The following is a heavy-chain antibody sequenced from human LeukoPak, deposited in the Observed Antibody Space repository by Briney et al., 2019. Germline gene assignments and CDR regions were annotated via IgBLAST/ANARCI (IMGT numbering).Heavy chain of an antibody. CDR1: GGSISSGSYY. J-gene: IGHJ4*02. CDR2: IYDSGST. CDR3: ARAAPLYCSSTSCYCSGGSCYRSYFDY. V-gene: IGHV4-61*10. D-gene: IGHD2-2*01. Sequence: SQTLSLTCSVSGGSISSGSYYWSWIRQPAGKGLEWIGYIYDSGSTNYNPSLKSRVTISVDMSNNQFSLKLSSVTAADTAVYYCARAAPLYCSSTSCYCSGGSCYRSYFDYWGQGTLVTVSS.